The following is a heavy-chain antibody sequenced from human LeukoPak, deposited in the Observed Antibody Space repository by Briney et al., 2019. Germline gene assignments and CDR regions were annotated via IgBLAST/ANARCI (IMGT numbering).Heavy chain of an antibody. CDR3: ATVTTFYYYYMDV. J-gene: IGHJ6*03. CDR2: ISSSGSTI. CDR1: GFTFSDYY. D-gene: IGHD4-17*01. V-gene: IGHV3-11*04. Sequence: PGGSLRLSCAASGFTFSDYYMSWIRQAPGKGLEWVSYISSSGSTIYYADSVKGRFTISRDNAKNSLYLQMNSLRAEDTAVYYCATVTTFYYYYMDVWGKGTTVTVSS.